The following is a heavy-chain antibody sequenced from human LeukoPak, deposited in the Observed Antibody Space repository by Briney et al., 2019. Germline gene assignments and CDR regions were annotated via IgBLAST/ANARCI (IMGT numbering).Heavy chain of an antibody. V-gene: IGHV3-66*01. D-gene: IGHD5-12*01. CDR2: IYSGGST. CDR1: GFTVSSNY. Sequence: GGSLRLSCAASGFTVSSNYMNWVRQAPGKGLEWVSVIYSGGSTYYTDSVEGRFTISRDNSKNTLYLQMNSLRAEDTAVYYCARGLPLGFDYWGQGTLVTVSS. CDR3: ARGLPLGFDY. J-gene: IGHJ4*02.